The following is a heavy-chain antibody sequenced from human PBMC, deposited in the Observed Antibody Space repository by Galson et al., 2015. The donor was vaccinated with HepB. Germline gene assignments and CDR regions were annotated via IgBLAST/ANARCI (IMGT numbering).Heavy chain of an antibody. D-gene: IGHD3-22*01. V-gene: IGHV3-21*01. Sequence: SLRLSCAASGFTFSGYSIHWVRQAPGKGLEWISSISSSSSYIYYANSVKGRFTITRDNAKNSLYLQMNSLRAEDTAVYYCARWGHSDYDYWGQGTLVTVSS. CDR2: ISSSSSYI. CDR1: GFTFSGYS. CDR3: ARWGHSDYDY. J-gene: IGHJ4*02.